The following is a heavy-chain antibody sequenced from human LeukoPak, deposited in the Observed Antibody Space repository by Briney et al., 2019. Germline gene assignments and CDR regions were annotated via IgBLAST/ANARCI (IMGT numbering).Heavy chain of an antibody. Sequence: PGGSLRLSCAASGFTFDDYAMHWVRQAPGKGLEWVSLISGDGGSTYYADSVKGRFTISRDNSKNSLYLQMNSLRTEDTALYYCAEDMPGIVVVVAATLGLDYWGQGTLVTVSS. CDR1: GFTFDDYA. CDR2: ISGDGGST. D-gene: IGHD2-15*01. J-gene: IGHJ4*02. CDR3: AEDMPGIVVVVAATLGLDY. V-gene: IGHV3-43*02.